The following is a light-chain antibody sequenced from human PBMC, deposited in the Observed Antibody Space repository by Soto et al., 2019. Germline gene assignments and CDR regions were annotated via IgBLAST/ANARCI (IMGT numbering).Light chain of an antibody. J-gene: IGKJ2*01. CDR3: QNYGSPYT. Sequence: EIVLTQSPGNLSLSPGERATLSCRASQSVGINLAWYQQKPGQAPRLLLYDASKRIPGIPDRFSGSGSGTDFTLTISRLETEDFAVYYCQNYGSPYTFGQGTKVDIK. CDR2: DAS. CDR1: QSVGIN. V-gene: IGKV3-20*01.